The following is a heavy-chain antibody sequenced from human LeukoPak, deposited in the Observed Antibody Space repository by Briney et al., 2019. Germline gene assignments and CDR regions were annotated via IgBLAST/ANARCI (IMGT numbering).Heavy chain of an antibody. J-gene: IGHJ4*02. V-gene: IGHV3-30*18. CDR1: GFTFSSYG. D-gene: IGHD5-18*01. CDR2: ISYDGSNK. Sequence: GGSLRLSCAASGFTFSSYGMHWVRQAPGKGLEWVAVISYDGSNKYYAGSVKGRFTISRDNSKNTLYLRMNSLRAEDTAVYYCAKVPFTYSYGYYVDYWGQGTLVTVSS. CDR3: AKVPFTYSYGYYVDY.